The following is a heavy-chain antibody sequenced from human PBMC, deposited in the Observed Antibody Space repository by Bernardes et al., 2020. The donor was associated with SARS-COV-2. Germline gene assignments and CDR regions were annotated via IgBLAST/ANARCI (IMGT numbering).Heavy chain of an antibody. CDR2: IWLDGSNK. D-gene: IGHD3-16*01. Sequence: GSLRLSCAASGFTFSSYGMHWVRQAPGKGLEWVGLIWLDGSNKYYVDSVKGRFTISRDNSKNTLYLQMNSLRPEDTAVYYCARDLGYYGNYYFDYWGQGTLVTVSS. V-gene: IGHV3-33*01. CDR1: GFTFSSYG. J-gene: IGHJ4*02. CDR3: ARDLGYYGNYYFDY.